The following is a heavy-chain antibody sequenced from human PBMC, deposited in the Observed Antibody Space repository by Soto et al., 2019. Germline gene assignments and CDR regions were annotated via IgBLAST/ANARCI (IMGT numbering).Heavy chain of an antibody. V-gene: IGHV3-30*04. J-gene: IGHJ2*01. D-gene: IGHD3-3*01. Sequence: QVQLVESGGGVVQPGRSLRLSCAASGFTFSSYAMHWVRQAPGKGLEWVAVISYDGSNKYYADSVKGRFTISRDNSKNTLYMQMNSLRAEDTAVYYCAKVTTDFWSGYWDWYFDLWGRGTLVTVSS. CDR2: ISYDGSNK. CDR1: GFTFSSYA. CDR3: AKVTTDFWSGYWDWYFDL.